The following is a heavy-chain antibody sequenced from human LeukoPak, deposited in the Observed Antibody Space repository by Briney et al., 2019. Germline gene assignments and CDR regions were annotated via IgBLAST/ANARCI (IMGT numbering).Heavy chain of an antibody. J-gene: IGHJ4*02. CDR3: ARDLRKAAAIDY. V-gene: IGHV3-7*01. D-gene: IGHD6-13*01. Sequence: GGSLRLSCAASGFTFSRSWMMWVRQAPGKGLEWVANINENGSEKNYVDSVKGRFTISRDNAKNSLYLQMNSLRAEDTAVYYCARDLRKAAAIDYWGQGTLVTVSS. CDR1: GFTFSRSW. CDR2: INENGSEK.